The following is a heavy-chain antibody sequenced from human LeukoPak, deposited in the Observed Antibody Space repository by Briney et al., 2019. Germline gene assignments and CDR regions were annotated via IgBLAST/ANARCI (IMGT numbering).Heavy chain of an antibody. CDR1: GYTFTSYY. CDR3: ARDRLGRVPYYYYYGMDV. V-gene: IGHV1-46*01. J-gene: IGHJ6*02. CDR2: INPSGGST. Sequence: ASVKVSCKASGYTFTSYYMHWVRQAPGQGLEWMGIINPSGGSTSYAQKFQGRVTMTRDTSTSTVYMELSSLRSEDTAVYYCARDRLGRVPYYYYYGMDVWGQGTTVTVSS.